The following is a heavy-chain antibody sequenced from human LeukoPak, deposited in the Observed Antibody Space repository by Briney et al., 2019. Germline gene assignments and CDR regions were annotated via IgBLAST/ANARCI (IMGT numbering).Heavy chain of an antibody. CDR3: VKDAYSRSSGLLDY. CDR1: GCTFDDYA. CDR2: ISWNSGSI. Sequence: SLRLSCAASGCTFDDYAMHWVRQAPGKGLEWVSGISWNSGSIGYADSVKGRFTISRDNAKNSLYLQMNSLRAEDMALYYCVKDAYSRSSGLLDYWGQGTLVTVSS. D-gene: IGHD6-6*01. V-gene: IGHV3-9*03. J-gene: IGHJ4*02.